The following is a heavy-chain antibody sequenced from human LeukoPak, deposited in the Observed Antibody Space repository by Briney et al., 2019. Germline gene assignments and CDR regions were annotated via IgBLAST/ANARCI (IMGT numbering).Heavy chain of an antibody. J-gene: IGHJ3*02. D-gene: IGHD1-26*01. Sequence: GSSVKVSCKASGGTFSSYAISWVRQDPGQGLEWMGRIIPIFGTANYAQKFQGRVTITTDESTSTAYMELSSLRSEDTAVYYCARDSAAEWELPMWHAFDIWGQGTMVTVSS. V-gene: IGHV1-69*05. CDR3: ARDSAAEWELPMWHAFDI. CDR1: GGTFSSYA. CDR2: IIPIFGTA.